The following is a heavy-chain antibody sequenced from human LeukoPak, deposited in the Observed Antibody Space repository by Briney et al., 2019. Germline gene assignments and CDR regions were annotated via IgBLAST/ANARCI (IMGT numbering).Heavy chain of an antibody. Sequence: GGSLRLSCAASGFTFSSYSMNWVRQAPGKGLEWVSSISSSSSYIYYADSVKGRFTISRDNAKSSLYLQMNSLRAEDTAVYYCARDPGYCGGDCYSKFDYWGQGTLVTVSS. J-gene: IGHJ4*02. CDR3: ARDPGYCGGDCYSKFDY. CDR2: ISSSSSYI. D-gene: IGHD2-21*02. CDR1: GFTFSSYS. V-gene: IGHV3-21*01.